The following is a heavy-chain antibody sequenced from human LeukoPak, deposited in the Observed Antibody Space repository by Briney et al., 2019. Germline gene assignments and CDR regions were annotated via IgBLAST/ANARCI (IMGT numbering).Heavy chain of an antibody. J-gene: IGHJ4*02. CDR1: GFTFSSYS. Sequence: GGSLRLSCAASGFTFSSYSMNWGRQAPGKGLEWVSSISSSISYIHYADSVRVRFTISRDKAKNSLFLQMNSLRGEDTAVYYCARCTTGKTFGSLREIKKSREIDYWGQGTLVTVSS. D-gene: IGHD1-1*01. CDR2: ISSSISYI. V-gene: IGHV3-21*01. CDR3: ARCTTGKTFGSLREIKKSREIDY.